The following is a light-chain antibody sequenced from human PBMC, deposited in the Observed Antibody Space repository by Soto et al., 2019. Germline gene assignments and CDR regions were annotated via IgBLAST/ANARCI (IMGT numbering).Light chain of an antibody. CDR3: GSWDSRLSHYL. Sequence: QSVLTQPPSVSAAPGQKVTISCSGSSSNIGGNSVSWYQQLPGTAPKLLIYDDNKRPSGIPDRFSGSKSGTSATLGITGFQTGDEADYYCGSWDSRLSHYLLGNGTKVTV. CDR1: SSNIGGNS. CDR2: DDN. V-gene: IGLV1-51*01. J-gene: IGLJ1*01.